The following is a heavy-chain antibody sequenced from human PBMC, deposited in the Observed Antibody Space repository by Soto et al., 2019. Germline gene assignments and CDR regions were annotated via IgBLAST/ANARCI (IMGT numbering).Heavy chain of an antibody. D-gene: IGHD3-9*01. V-gene: IGHV3-23*01. Sequence: EVQLLESGGGLVQPGGSLRLSCAASGFTLRNYAITWVRQASGKGLQWVATISGSGGSIYYADSVKGRFTISRDNSMSALFLQMNSLRAKDTAVYYCANDIFYDIWTHYYAVDIWGQGAMVSVSS. CDR2: ISGSGGSI. CDR1: GFTLRNYA. CDR3: ANDIFYDIWTHYYAVDI. J-gene: IGHJ3*02.